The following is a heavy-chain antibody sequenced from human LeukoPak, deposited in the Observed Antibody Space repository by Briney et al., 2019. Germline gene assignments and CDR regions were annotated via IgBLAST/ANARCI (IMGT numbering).Heavy chain of an antibody. Sequence: ASVKVSCKASGFTFTSSAMQWVRQAPGQGLEWMGWINPNSGGTNYAQKFQGRVTMTRDTSISTAYMELSRLRSDDTAVYYCARGSSTSCQDYWGQGTLVTVSS. D-gene: IGHD2-2*01. CDR1: GFTFTSSA. V-gene: IGHV1-2*02. CDR3: ARGSSTSCQDY. CDR2: INPNSGGT. J-gene: IGHJ4*02.